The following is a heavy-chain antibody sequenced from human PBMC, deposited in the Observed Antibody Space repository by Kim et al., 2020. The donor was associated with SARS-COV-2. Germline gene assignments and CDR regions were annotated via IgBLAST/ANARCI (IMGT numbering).Heavy chain of an antibody. CDR3: ARDRERKYAFDI. V-gene: IGHV1-69*04. D-gene: IGHD1-1*01. J-gene: IGHJ3*02. Sequence: YAQKYEGRVTVTADKSTSTAYIGLSSLRSEETAVYYCARDRERKYAFDIWGQGTMVTVSS.